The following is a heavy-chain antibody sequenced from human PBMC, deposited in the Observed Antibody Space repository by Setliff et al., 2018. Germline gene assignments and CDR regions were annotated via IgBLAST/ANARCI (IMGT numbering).Heavy chain of an antibody. CDR3: TRDYWGSLEY. CDR2: INDDGMSI. Sequence: EALKISGAASGFNFSSYGIHWVRQGPGKGLVWVARINDDGMSITYADSVRGRFTISRDNAKTTEYLQMNSLRVEDTAIYDCTRDYWGSLEYWGQGTLVTVSS. V-gene: IGHV3-74*03. J-gene: IGHJ4*02. D-gene: IGHD7-27*01. CDR1: GFNFSSYG.